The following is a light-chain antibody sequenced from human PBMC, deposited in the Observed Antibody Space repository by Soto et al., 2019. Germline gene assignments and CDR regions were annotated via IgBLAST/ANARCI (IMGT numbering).Light chain of an antibody. CDR3: QQYGSSPTIT. Sequence: EIVLTQSPGTLSLSPGERATLSCRASQSVSSSYLAWYQQKPGQAPRLLIYGASSRATGIPDRFSGSGSGTDFTLTISRLEPEDFAVYNCQQYGSSPTITFGQGTKVEIK. V-gene: IGKV3-20*01. CDR1: QSVSSSY. J-gene: IGKJ1*01. CDR2: GAS.